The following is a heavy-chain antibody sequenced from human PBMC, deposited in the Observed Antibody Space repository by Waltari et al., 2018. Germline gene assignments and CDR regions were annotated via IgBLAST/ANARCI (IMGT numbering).Heavy chain of an antibody. Sequence: QLQLQQWGAGLLRPSETLSITCGVNGGSFSGYHWSWFRQSPGRGLEWIGEVNHDGNTNYNPSLKSRVTILVDMSKNQFFLKLTSVTAAETAVYYCARRTAASGHWYFDLWGRGTLVTVSS. CDR3: ARRTAASGHWYFDL. V-gene: IGHV4-34*02. D-gene: IGHD6-13*01. J-gene: IGHJ2*01. CDR2: VNHDGNT. CDR1: GGSFSGYH.